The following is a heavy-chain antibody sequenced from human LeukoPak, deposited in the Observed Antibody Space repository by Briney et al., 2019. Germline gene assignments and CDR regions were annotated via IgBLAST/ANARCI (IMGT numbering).Heavy chain of an antibody. Sequence: GGSLRLSCAASGFSFSSYGMHWVRQAPGKGPEWVAVIWYDGSKKYYADSVKGRFTISRDNSKNTLYLQMNSLRAEDTAVYYCAKDSTYSSGWYGSWGQGTLVTVSS. CDR1: GFSFSSYG. J-gene: IGHJ5*02. CDR3: AKDSTYSSGWYGS. CDR2: IWYDGSKK. D-gene: IGHD6-19*01. V-gene: IGHV3-33*06.